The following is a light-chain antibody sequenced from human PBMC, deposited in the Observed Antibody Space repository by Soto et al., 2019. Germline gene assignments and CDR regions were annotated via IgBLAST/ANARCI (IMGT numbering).Light chain of an antibody. Sequence: EIVMTQSPATLSVSPGERATLSCRASQSVSSNLAWYQQKPGQAPRLLIYGASIRATGIPARFSGSGSGTEFTLTISSLQSEDFAVYYCQQYNNWPWTFGQWTKVEIK. V-gene: IGKV3D-15*01. CDR1: QSVSSN. J-gene: IGKJ1*01. CDR2: GAS. CDR3: QQYNNWPWT.